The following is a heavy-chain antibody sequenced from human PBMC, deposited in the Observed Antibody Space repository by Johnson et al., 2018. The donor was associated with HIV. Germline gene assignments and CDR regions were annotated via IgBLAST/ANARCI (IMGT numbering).Heavy chain of an antibody. CDR3: AKGGSYAPFDAFDI. D-gene: IGHD1-26*01. V-gene: IGHV3-13*01. J-gene: IGHJ3*02. CDR1: GFTVSSNY. CDR2: IDTTGDT. Sequence: VQLVESGGGLIQPGGSLRLSCAASGFTVSSNYMHWVRQPTGKGLEWVSSIDTTGDTYYPGSVRGRFTISRENAKNSLYLQMNNLRAGDSAVYYCAKGGSYAPFDAFDIWGLGTMVTVSS.